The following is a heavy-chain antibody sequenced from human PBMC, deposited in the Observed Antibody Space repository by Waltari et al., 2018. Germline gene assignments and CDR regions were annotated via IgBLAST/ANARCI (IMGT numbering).Heavy chain of an antibody. CDR2: IYHSGXT. CDR3: ARDGVXXVTLPGDY. J-gene: IGHJ4*02. CDR1: GYXXXSXXY. D-gene: IGHD4-4*01. V-gene: IGHV4-38-2*02. Sequence: QVQLXESGPGLVXXSETLSLXCAVSGYXXXSXXYWGXXXPPPGKGLEWIGSIYHSGXTYYNPSXKSRVTISVDTSKNQXXLKLSSXXAADTAVXXXARDGVXXVTLPGDYWGQGTLXXXXS.